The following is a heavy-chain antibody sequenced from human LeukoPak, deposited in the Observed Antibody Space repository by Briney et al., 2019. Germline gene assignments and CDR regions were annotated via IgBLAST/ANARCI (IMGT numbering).Heavy chain of an antibody. CDR2: ISSSTSTM. V-gene: IGHV3-48*01. D-gene: IGHD7-27*01. CDR3: ARVNWGVFDY. CDR1: GFTFDNYD. J-gene: IGHJ4*02. Sequence: PGGSLRLSCAASGFTFDNYDMNWVRQAPGKGLEWVSYISSSTSTMYYADSVKGRFTISRDNAKNSLYLQINSLRAEDTAVYYCARVNWGVFDYWGQGTLVTVSS.